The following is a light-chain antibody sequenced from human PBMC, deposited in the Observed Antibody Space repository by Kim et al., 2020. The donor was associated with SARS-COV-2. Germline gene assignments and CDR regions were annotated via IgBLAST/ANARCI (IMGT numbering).Light chain of an antibody. CDR2: GEA. J-gene: IGKJ4*01. CDR3: QQKNNWPLT. Sequence: GEKAPLPSRAGRGFSSNLAGYQQKPARAPCRLIYGEATRATGIQARLSGSGSGTEVTLTISSLQSEDLAVYYCQQKNNWPLTFGGGTKVDIK. CDR1: RGFSSN. V-gene: IGKV3-15*01.